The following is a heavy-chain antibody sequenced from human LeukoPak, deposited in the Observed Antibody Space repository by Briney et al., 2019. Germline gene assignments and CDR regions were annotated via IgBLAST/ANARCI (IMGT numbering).Heavy chain of an antibody. CDR2: IYGGGGST. J-gene: IGHJ4*02. D-gene: IGHD6-19*01. CDR1: GITVSKNF. CDR3: ARALGGWYYFDY. Sequence: GGALRLSCAASGITVSKNFMSWVRQAPGKGLEWVSVIYGGGGSTKYADSVEGRFTISRDNSKNTLYLQMNSLRAEDTAVYYCARALGGWYYFDYWGRGTLVTVSS. V-gene: IGHV3-66*01.